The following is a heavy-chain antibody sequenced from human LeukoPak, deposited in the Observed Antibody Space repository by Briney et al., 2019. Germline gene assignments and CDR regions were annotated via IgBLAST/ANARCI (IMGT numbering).Heavy chain of an antibody. J-gene: IGHJ5*02. Sequence: PSETLSLTCTVSGGSISSYYWSWSRQSPGKGLEWIGYIYYSGSTNYNPSLKSRVTISVDTSKNQFSLRLSSVTAADTAVYYCARGRLPFDPWGQGTLVTVSS. CDR1: GGSISSYY. CDR2: IYYSGST. V-gene: IGHV4-59*01. CDR3: ARGRLPFDP. D-gene: IGHD2-21*01.